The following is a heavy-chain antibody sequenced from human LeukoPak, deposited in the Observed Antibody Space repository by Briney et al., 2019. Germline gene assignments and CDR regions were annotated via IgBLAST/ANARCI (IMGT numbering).Heavy chain of an antibody. D-gene: IGHD3/OR15-3a*01. CDR2: INYSGST. Sequence: SETLSLTCSVSGDSISSSPEYWGWIRQPPGKGLEYIGSINYSGSTYYDPSLKGRVTISVDTSKNQFSLKVTSMTAADSAVYYCSRLFVTGVDGLRWFHSWGQGSLDTVSS. J-gene: IGHJ5*01. CDR3: SRLFVTGVDGLRWFHS. CDR1: GDSISSSPEY. V-gene: IGHV4-39*01.